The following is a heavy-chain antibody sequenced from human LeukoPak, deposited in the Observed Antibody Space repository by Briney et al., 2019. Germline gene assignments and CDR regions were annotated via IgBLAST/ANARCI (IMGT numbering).Heavy chain of an antibody. CDR2: ISAYNGNT. CDR3: ARDGESYYGSGSYVGLDY. CDR1: GYTFTSYG. D-gene: IGHD3-10*01. Sequence: GASVKVSCKASGYTFTSYGISWVRQAPGQGLEWMGWISAYNGNTNYAQKLQGRVTMTTDTSTSTAYMELRSLRSDDTAVYYCARDGESYYGSGSYVGLDYWGQRTLVTVSS. V-gene: IGHV1-18*01. J-gene: IGHJ4*02.